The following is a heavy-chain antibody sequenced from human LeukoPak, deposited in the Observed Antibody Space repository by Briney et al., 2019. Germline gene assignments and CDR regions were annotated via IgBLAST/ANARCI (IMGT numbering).Heavy chain of an antibody. CDR1: GGSISSSSYY. CDR3: ARDLYYYDSSGYYYEGNWFDP. J-gene: IGHJ5*02. Sequence: SETLSLTCTVSGGSISSSSYYWGWIRQPPGKGLEWIGSIYYSGSTYYNPSLKSRVTISVDTSKNQFSLKLSSVTAADTAVYYCARDLYYYDSSGYYYEGNWFDPWGQGTLVTVSS. V-gene: IGHV4-39*07. CDR2: IYYSGST. D-gene: IGHD3-22*01.